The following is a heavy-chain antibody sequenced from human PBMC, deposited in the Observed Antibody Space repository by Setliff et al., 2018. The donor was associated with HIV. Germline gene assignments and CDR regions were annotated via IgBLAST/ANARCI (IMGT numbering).Heavy chain of an antibody. J-gene: IGHJ4*02. CDR3: ARLSKFYDFWTPDS. Sequence: GESLKISCEASGYSFTNYWVGWVRQMPGNGLEWMGLIWPDDSDTMYSPSFQGQVTVSADKSISTTYLQWTSLKAPDTAIYYCARLSKFYDFWTPDSWGQGTLVTVSS. D-gene: IGHD3-3*01. V-gene: IGHV5-51*01. CDR2: IWPDDSDT. CDR1: GYSFTNYW.